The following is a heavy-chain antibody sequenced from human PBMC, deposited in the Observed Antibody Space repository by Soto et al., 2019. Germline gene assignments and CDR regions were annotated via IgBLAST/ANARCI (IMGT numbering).Heavy chain of an antibody. CDR1: GYTFTSYG. D-gene: IGHD6-19*01. CDR2: ISAYNGNT. Sequence: ASVKVSCKASGYTFTSYGISWVRQAPGQGLEWMGWISAYNGNTNYAQKLQGRVTMTTDTSTSTAYMELRSLRSDDTAVYYCAIHTPIAVAGTASVYWGQGTLVTVSS. V-gene: IGHV1-18*01. J-gene: IGHJ4*02. CDR3: AIHTPIAVAGTASVY.